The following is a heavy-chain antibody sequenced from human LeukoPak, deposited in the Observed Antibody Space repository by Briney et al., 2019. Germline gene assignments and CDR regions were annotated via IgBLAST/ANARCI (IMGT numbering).Heavy chain of an antibody. V-gene: IGHV3-48*01. CDR3: ARVGASYDFWSGYYWGTYYFDY. CDR1: GFTFSSYS. CDR2: ISSSISTT. D-gene: IGHD3-3*01. Sequence: GGSLRLSCAASGFTFSSYSMNWVCQAPGKGLEWGSYISSSISTTYYADSVKGRFTISRDNAKNSLYLQMNSLRAEDTAVYYCARVGASYDFWSGYYWGTYYFDYWGQGTLVTVSS. J-gene: IGHJ4*02.